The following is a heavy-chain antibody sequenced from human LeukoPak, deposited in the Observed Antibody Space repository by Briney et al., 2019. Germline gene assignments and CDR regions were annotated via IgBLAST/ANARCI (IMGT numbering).Heavy chain of an antibody. D-gene: IGHD4-17*01. CDR1: GFAFTNYA. Sequence: GGSLRLSCAASGFAFTNYAMNWVRLAPGKGLEWVSSISDSGGSTYYADSAKGRFTISRDNSKNTLYLQMDSLRAEDTAVYYCARDYADYVGFFFFDHWGQGALVTVSS. J-gene: IGHJ4*02. CDR2: ISDSGGST. CDR3: ARDYADYVGFFFFDH. V-gene: IGHV3-23*01.